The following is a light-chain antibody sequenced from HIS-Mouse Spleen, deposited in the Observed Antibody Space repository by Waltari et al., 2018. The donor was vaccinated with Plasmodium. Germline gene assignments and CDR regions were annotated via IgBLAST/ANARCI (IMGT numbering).Light chain of an antibody. CDR1: QSVSSSY. CDR3: QQYGSSGT. CDR2: GAS. Sequence: EIVLTQSPGTLSLSPGERATLSCRASQSVSSSYLAWYQQKPGQPPRLLIYGASSRATGIPDRFSGSGSGTDFTLTISRLEPEDFAVYYCQQYGSSGTFGQGTKVEIK. V-gene: IGKV3-20*01. J-gene: IGKJ1*01.